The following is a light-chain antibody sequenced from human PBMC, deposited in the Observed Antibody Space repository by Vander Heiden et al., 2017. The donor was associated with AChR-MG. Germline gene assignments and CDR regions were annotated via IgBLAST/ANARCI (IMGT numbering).Light chain of an antibody. V-gene: IGLV2-14*03. CDR3: ISYTSSSSLVM. J-gene: IGLJ3*02. CDR2: HVT. CDR1: ISDVGGYNY. Sequence: QSALPPPATWSPSPGPSIPLSCAVLISDVGGYNYVSWYQQHPGKAPNLIIYHVTIRPSGVANRFSVSKSVNTASLTIAGLQAEDEADYYCISYTSSSSLVMFVGGTKLTVL.